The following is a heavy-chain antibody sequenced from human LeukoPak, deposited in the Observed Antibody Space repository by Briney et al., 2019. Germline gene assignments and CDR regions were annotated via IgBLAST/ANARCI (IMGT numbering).Heavy chain of an antibody. CDR3: ARVSMTTRSFDY. CDR1: GFTFSSYS. CDR2: ISSSSTYI. J-gene: IGHJ4*02. V-gene: IGHV3-21*01. D-gene: IGHD4-11*01. Sequence: PGGSLRLSCAASGFTFSSYSMKWVRQAPGKGLEWVSSISSSSTYIYYADSVKGRFTISRDNAKNSLYLQMNSLRAEDTAVYYCARVSMTTRSFDYWGQGTLVTVSS.